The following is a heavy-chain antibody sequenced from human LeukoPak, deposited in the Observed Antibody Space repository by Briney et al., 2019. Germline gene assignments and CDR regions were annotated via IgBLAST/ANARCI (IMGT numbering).Heavy chain of an antibody. CDR1: GYSISSGYY. CDR3: ARVASWATGYYFDY. CDR2: IYHSGST. V-gene: IGHV4-38-2*02. J-gene: IGHJ4*02. Sequence: SETLSLTCTVSGYSISSGYYWGWIRQPPGKGLEWIGSIYHSGSTYYNPSLKSRVTISVDTSKNQFSLKLSSVTAADTAVYYCARVASWATGYYFDYWGQGTLVTVSS. D-gene: IGHD1-26*01.